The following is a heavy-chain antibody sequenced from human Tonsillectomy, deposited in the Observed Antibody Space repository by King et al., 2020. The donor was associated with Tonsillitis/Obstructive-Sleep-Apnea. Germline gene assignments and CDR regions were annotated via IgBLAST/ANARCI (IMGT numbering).Heavy chain of an antibody. Sequence: VQLVESGGGLVQPGGSLRLSCAASGFTFSNYEMNWVRQAPGKGLERISYTSSSGGNILYADSVRGRFTISRDNAKNLLYLQMDSLRVEDTAVYYCASAKVYYFYYAMDVWGQGTTVTVS. D-gene: IGHD2/OR15-2a*01. J-gene: IGHJ6*02. CDR1: GFTFSNYE. CDR3: ASAKVYYFYYAMDV. V-gene: IGHV3-48*03. CDR2: TSSSGGNI.